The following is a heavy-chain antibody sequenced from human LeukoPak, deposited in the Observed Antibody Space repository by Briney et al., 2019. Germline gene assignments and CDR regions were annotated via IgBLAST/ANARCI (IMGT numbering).Heavy chain of an antibody. Sequence: GGPLRLSCVASGFDFSITWMHWVRQPPGQGPVWVARITSDGTTISYAESVKGRFTISRDNAKNTLYLQMNSLRVDDTAIYYCARDWYHAIDYWGQGTLVTVSS. J-gene: IGHJ4*02. CDR3: ARDWYHAIDY. D-gene: IGHD2-2*01. V-gene: IGHV3-74*03. CDR2: ITSDGTTI. CDR1: GFDFSITW.